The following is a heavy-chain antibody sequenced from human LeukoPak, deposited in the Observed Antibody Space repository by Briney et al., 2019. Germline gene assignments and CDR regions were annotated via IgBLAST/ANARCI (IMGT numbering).Heavy chain of an antibody. J-gene: IGHJ3*02. CDR1: GFIFSSYS. D-gene: IGHD6-6*01. V-gene: IGHV3-21*01. CDR2: ISSSSSYI. Sequence: GGSLRLSCAASGFIFSSYSMNWVRQAPGKGLEWVSSISSSSSYIYYADSVKGRFTISRDNAKNSLYLQMNSLRAEDTAVYYCAIQGSSDAFDIWGQGTMVTVSS. CDR3: AIQGSSDAFDI.